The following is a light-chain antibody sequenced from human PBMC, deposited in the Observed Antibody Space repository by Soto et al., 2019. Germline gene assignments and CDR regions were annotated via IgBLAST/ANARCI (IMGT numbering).Light chain of an antibody. J-gene: IGKJ1*01. Sequence: DIQMTQSPSTLSVSVGDRVTITCRASESISSWLAWYQQRPGKAPKLLIYDASTLESGVPSRFSDSGSGTEFTLTISSLQPDDFATYYCQQYNSHSWTFGQGTKVEIK. CDR3: QQYNSHSWT. V-gene: IGKV1-5*01. CDR1: ESISSW. CDR2: DAS.